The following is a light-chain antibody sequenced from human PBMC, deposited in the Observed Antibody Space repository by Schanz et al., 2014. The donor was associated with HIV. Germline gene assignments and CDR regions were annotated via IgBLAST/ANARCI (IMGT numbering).Light chain of an antibody. J-gene: IGLJ2*01. V-gene: IGLV2-8*01. CDR2: DVS. CDR3: SSYGGNNNLV. CDR1: SSDVGGHNY. Sequence: QSALTQPPSASGSPGQSVTISCTGTSSDVGGHNYVSWYQHHPGKAPKLIIFDVSERPSAVPDRFSGSKSGNTASLTVSGLQPEDEADYYCSSYGGNNNLVFGGGTKLTVL.